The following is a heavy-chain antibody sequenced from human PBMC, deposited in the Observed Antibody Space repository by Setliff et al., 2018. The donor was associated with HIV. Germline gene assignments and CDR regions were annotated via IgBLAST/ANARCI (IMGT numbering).Heavy chain of an antibody. V-gene: IGHV3-74*01. Sequence: GGSLRLSCAASGFIFKTYWMHWVRQVPGKGLVWVSRINEQGGITDYADSVKGRFAISRDNAKNTLYLQMHSLRAEDTAIYYCARSFDPWGQGTLVTVSS. CDR3: ARSFDP. J-gene: IGHJ5*02. CDR2: INEQGGIT. CDR1: GFIFKTYW.